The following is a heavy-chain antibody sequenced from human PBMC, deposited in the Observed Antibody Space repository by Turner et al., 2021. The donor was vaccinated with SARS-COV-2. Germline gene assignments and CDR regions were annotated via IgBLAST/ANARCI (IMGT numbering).Heavy chain of an antibody. Sequence: EVQLVETGGGLIQPGGSRSLSCAAPGFTVSSNYMGWVRQAQGKGREWVSVIYSGGSTYYADSVKGRFTISRDNSKNTLYLQMNSLRGEDTAVYYCARSTYCSSTRCYDAFDIWGQGTMVTVSS. CDR3: ARSTYCSSTRCYDAFDI. V-gene: IGHV3-53*02. CDR1: GFTVSSNY. D-gene: IGHD2-2*01. J-gene: IGHJ3*02. CDR2: IYSGGST.